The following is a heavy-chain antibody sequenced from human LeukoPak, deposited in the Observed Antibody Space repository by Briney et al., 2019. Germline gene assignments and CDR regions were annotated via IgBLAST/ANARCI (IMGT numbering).Heavy chain of an antibody. CDR3: TAFGWLQLREGYYFDY. J-gene: IGHJ4*02. Sequence: PGGSLRLSCPASGFSFSRYGMSWVRQAPGKGLEWVSAISGSGTNIYYADSVKGRFTISRDNSENTLYLQMNSLRDDDTAVYYCTAFGWLQLREGYYFDYWGQGTLVTVSS. CDR1: GFSFSRYG. V-gene: IGHV3-23*01. D-gene: IGHD5-12*01. CDR2: ISGSGTNI.